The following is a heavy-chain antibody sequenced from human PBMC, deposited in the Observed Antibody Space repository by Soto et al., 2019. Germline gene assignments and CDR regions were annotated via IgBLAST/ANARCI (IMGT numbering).Heavy chain of an antibody. CDR1: GFTFSSYA. CDR3: AKFQSSGSYYNTPNFDY. CDR2: ISGSGGST. J-gene: IGHJ4*02. Sequence: GGSLRLSCAASGFTFSSYAMSWVRQAPGKGLEWVSAISGSGGSTYYADSVKGRFTISRDNSKNTLYLQMNSLRAEDTAVYYCAKFQSSGSYYNTPNFDYWGQGTLVTVSS. D-gene: IGHD3-10*01. V-gene: IGHV3-23*01.